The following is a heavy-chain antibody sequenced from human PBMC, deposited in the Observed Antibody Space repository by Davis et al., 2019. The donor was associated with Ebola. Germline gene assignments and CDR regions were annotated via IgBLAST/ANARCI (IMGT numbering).Heavy chain of an antibody. D-gene: IGHD3-16*01. J-gene: IGHJ6*02. Sequence: PSETLSLTCAISGDSVSSGGWNWIRQSPSRGLEWLGRTYFSSKWYHDYAVSVKSRITINPDTSKNQFSLQLNSVTPEDTAVYYCVRGWGRSGLDVWGQGTTVTVSS. CDR1: GDSVSSGG. V-gene: IGHV6-1*01. CDR3: VRGWGRSGLDV. CDR2: TYFSSKWYH.